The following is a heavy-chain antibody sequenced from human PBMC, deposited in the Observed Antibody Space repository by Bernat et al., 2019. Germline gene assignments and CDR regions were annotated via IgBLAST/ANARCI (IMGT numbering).Heavy chain of an antibody. J-gene: IGHJ4*02. CDR3: ASFDYGGNSFDY. V-gene: IGHV4-59*01. D-gene: IGHD4-23*01. CDR2: IYYSGST. CDR1: GGSISGYY. Sequence: QVQLQESGPGLVKPSETLSLTCTVSGGSISGYYWSWIRQPPGKGLEWIGYIYYSGSTNYNPSLKSRVTISVDTSKNQFSLKLSSVTAADTAVYYCASFDYGGNSFDYWGQGTLVTVSS.